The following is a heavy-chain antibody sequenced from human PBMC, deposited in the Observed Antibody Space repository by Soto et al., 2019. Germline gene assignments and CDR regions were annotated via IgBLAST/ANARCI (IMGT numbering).Heavy chain of an antibody. Sequence: QVQLVQSGGEVKKPGASVTVSCKASGYTFINYHITWVRQAPGQGLEWMAWINTYNGMTDYAQRSQGGVTMTRDTSTSTAYMELRNLGSDDTAVYFCAKSPRGEMATDWGQGTLVTVSS. V-gene: IGHV1-18*01. D-gene: IGHD5-12*01. CDR1: GYTFINYH. CDR3: AKSPRGEMATD. CDR2: INTYNGMT. J-gene: IGHJ4*02.